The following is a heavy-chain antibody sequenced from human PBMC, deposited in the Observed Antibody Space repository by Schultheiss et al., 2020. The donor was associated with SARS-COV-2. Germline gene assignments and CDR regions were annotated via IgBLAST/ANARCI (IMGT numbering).Heavy chain of an antibody. CDR1: GFAFSNSG. J-gene: IGHJ6*02. V-gene: IGHV3-7*01. CDR2: IKQDGSEK. Sequence: GGSLRLSCAASGFAFSNSGMHWVRQAPGKGLEWVANIKQDGSEKYYVDSVKGRFTISRDNAKNSLYLQMNSLRAEDTAVYYCARDRLIGWYVNGMDVWGQGTTVTVSS. D-gene: IGHD6-19*01. CDR3: ARDRLIGWYVNGMDV.